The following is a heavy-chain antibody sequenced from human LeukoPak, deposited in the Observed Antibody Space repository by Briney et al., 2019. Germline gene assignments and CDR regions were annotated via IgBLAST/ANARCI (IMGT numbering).Heavy chain of an antibody. CDR2: IWFDGSNE. CDR1: GFTFSTYG. D-gene: IGHD3-3*01. V-gene: IGHV3-33*06. CDR3: AKDRKIFLEWSPGGGV. Sequence: PGGSLRLSCAASGFTFSTYGMHWVRQAPGKGLDWVALIWFDGSNEAYADSVKGRFTISRDNSKNTLYLQMNSLRAEDTAVYYCAKDRKIFLEWSPGGGVWGQGTLVTVSS. J-gene: IGHJ4*02.